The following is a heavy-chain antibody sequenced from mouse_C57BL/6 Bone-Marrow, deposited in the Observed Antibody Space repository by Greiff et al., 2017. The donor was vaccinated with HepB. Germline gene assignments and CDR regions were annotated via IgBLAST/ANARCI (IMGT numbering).Heavy chain of an antibody. J-gene: IGHJ4*01. Sequence: EVQVVASGGGLVKPGGSLKLSCAASGFTFSDSGMHWVRQAPEKGLEWVAYISSGSSTIYYADTVKGRFTISRDNAKNTLFLQMTSLRSEDTAMYYSARPIADYAMDDWGQGTAVTVAS. CDR3: ARPIADYAMDD. D-gene: IGHD5-1*01. CDR2: ISSGSSTI. CDR1: GFTFSDSG. V-gene: IGHV5-17*01.